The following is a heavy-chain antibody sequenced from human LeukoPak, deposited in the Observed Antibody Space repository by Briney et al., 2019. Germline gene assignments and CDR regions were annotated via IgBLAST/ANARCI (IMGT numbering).Heavy chain of an antibody. CDR1: GGSISSSSYY. V-gene: IGHV4-39*01. CDR2: IYYSGST. D-gene: IGHD6-19*01. J-gene: IGHJ4*02. Sequence: SETLSLTCTVSGGSISSSSYYWGWIRQPPGQGLEWIGSIYYSGSTYYNPSLKSRVTISVDTSKNQFSLKLSSVTAADTAVYYCARYSSGWYLPVIWGQGTLVTVSS. CDR3: ARYSSGWYLPVI.